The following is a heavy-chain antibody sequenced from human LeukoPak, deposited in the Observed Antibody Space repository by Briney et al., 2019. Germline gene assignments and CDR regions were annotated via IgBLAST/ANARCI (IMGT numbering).Heavy chain of an antibody. CDR3: ARVTAVAANY. Sequence: PGGSLRLSCAASGFTVSSNYMSWVRQAPGKGLEWVSVIYSGGSTYYADSVKGRFTISRDSSKNTLYLQMNSLRAEDTAVYYCARVTAVAANYWGQGTLVTVSS. CDR1: GFTVSSNY. CDR2: IYSGGST. V-gene: IGHV3-66*01. D-gene: IGHD6-19*01. J-gene: IGHJ4*02.